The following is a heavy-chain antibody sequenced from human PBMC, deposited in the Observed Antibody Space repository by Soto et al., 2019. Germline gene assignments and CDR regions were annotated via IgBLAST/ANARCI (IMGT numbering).Heavy chain of an antibody. V-gene: IGHV4-39*01. Sequence: SETLSLTCSVSGYSVSSRDYYWAWIRQPPGKGLEWIGSMFYSGLTYYNPSLKSRVTLSVDTSKNHFSVRLNSVTAADTAVYYCAPLTVSLSGPYGIHVWGQGTTVTVSS. CDR2: MFYSGLT. CDR3: APLTVSLSGPYGIHV. CDR1: GYSVSSRDYY. J-gene: IGHJ6*02. D-gene: IGHD2-15*01.